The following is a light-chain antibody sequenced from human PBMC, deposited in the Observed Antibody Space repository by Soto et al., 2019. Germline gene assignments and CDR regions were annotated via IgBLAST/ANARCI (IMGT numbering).Light chain of an antibody. V-gene: IGLV1-44*01. Sequence: QSVLTQTPSASGTPGQRVTISCSGSSSNIGSNIVNWYQQLPGTAPKLLIYSNSQRPSGAPDRFSASKSGSSASLAISGLQSEDEADYYCAAWDDSLNAYVFGTGTKVTVL. CDR2: SNS. CDR3: AAWDDSLNAYV. CDR1: SSNIGSNI. J-gene: IGLJ1*01.